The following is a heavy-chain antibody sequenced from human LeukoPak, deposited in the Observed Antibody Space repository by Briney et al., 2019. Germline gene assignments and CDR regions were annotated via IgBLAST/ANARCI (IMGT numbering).Heavy chain of an antibody. V-gene: IGHV3-53*01. D-gene: IGHD3-16*01. CDR2: MYSGGST. CDR3: ARESAEGDGGLYGMDV. Sequence: GGSLRLSCAASGFTVISNYMSWVRQAPGKGLEWVSVMYSGGSTYYADSVKGRFTISRDNSKNTLYLQMNSLRAEDTAVYYCARESAEGDGGLYGMDVWGQGTTVTVSS. CDR1: GFTVISNY. J-gene: IGHJ6*02.